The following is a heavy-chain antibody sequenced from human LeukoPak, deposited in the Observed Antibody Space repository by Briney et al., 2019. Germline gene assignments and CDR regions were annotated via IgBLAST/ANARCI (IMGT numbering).Heavy chain of an antibody. Sequence: PSETLSLTCTVSGGSFSTYYWSWIRQPAGKGLEWIGHIYTSGTTNYNPSLKSRVTMSIDTSKNQFSLKLSSITAADTAVYYCARGIDYYYDSSGYGSIYYFDYWGQGTLVTVSS. CDR3: ARGIDYYYDSSGYGSIYYFDY. CDR1: GGSFSTYY. V-gene: IGHV4-4*07. J-gene: IGHJ4*02. CDR2: IYTSGTT. D-gene: IGHD3-22*01.